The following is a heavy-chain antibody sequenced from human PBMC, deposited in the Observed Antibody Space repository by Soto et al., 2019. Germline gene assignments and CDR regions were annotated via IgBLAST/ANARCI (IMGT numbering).Heavy chain of an antibody. CDR3: ARARYYDFWSGFGYYYYYGMDV. CDR1: GGSISSYY. D-gene: IGHD3-3*01. CDR2: IYYSGST. J-gene: IGHJ6*02. V-gene: IGHV4-59*01. Sequence: KTSETLSLTCTVSGGSISSYYWSWIRQPPGKGLEWIGYIYYSGSTNYNPSLKSRVTISVDTSKNQFSLKLSSVTAADTAVYYCARARYYDFWSGFGYYYYYGMDVWGQGTTVTVSS.